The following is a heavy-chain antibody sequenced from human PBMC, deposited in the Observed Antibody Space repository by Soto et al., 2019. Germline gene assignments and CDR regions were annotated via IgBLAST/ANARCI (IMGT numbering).Heavy chain of an antibody. D-gene: IGHD3-16*01. CDR2: ISSNGGST. CDR3: ARGSPAAPYTSFDY. Sequence: GSLRLSCAASGFTFSSYAMHWVRQAPGKGLEYVSAISSNGGSTYYANSVKGRFTISRDNSKNTLYLQMGSLRAEDMAVYYCARGSPAAPYTSFDYWGQGTLVTVSS. J-gene: IGHJ4*02. CDR1: GFTFSSYA. V-gene: IGHV3-64*01.